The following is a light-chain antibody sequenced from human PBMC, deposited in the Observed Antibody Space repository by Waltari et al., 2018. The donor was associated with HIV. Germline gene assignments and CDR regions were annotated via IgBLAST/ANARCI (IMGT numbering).Light chain of an antibody. J-gene: IGKJ1*01. CDR3: HQYGSSPRT. V-gene: IGKV3-20*01. Sequence: EIVLPQSPGTLSLSPGERATLSCTASDTVVSNYLAWYRQTPGQAPSLLIYAASRRATGIPDRFSASGSGTDFTLTISRLEPEDFAVYYCHQYGSSPRTFGQGTKVEI. CDR2: AAS. CDR1: DTVVSNY.